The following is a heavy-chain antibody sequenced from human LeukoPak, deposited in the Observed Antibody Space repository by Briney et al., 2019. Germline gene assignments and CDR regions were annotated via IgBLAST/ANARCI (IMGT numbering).Heavy chain of an antibody. J-gene: IGHJ4*02. D-gene: IGHD3-10*01. CDR2: LDPVDGET. CDR3: ATRDYYGSGSYLDY. V-gene: IGHV1-24*01. CDR1: GYTLTELS. Sequence: GASVKVSCKVSGYTLTELSMHWVRQAPGKGLEWMGGLDPVDGETIYAQKFQGRVTMTEDTSTDTAYMELSSLRSEDTAVYYCATRDYYGSGSYLDYWGQGTLVTVSS.